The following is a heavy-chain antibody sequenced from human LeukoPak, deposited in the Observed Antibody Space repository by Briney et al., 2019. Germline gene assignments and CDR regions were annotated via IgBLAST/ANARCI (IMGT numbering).Heavy chain of an antibody. CDR3: AKDPSYDSSGPIFDY. CDR1: GFTFSSYN. J-gene: IGHJ4*02. Sequence: GGSLRLSCAASGFTFSSYNMNWVRQAPGKGLEWVSAISGSGDSTYYADSVKGRFTISRDNSKNTLYLQMNSLRAEDTAVYYCAKDPSYDSSGPIFDYWGQGTLVTVSS. V-gene: IGHV3-23*01. CDR2: ISGSGDST. D-gene: IGHD3-22*01.